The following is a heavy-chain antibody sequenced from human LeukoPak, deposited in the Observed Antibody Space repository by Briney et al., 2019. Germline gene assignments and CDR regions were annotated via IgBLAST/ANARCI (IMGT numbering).Heavy chain of an antibody. J-gene: IGHJ4*02. D-gene: IGHD3-3*02. CDR1: GFTFSSYW. CDR2: INSAGSRT. V-gene: IGHV3-74*01. CDR3: AKDSHYFFDY. Sequence: GGSLRLSCAASGFTFSSYWMHWVRQAPGKGLVWVSHINSAGSRTIYADSVKGRFTISRDNAKNTLYLEMNSLRAEDTAVYYCAKDSHYFFDYWGQGTLVTVSS.